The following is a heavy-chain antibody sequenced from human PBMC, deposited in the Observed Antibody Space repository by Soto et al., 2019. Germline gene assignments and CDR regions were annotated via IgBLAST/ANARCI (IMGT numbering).Heavy chain of an antibody. V-gene: IGHV3-48*02. CDR2: ISSSSSTI. CDR3: ARDQNIVVVVAATLGYYYGMDV. Sequence: VGSLRLSCAASGFTFSSYSMNWVRQAPGKGLEWVSYISSSSSTIYYADSVKGRFTISRDNAKNSLYLQMNSLRDEDTAVYYCARDQNIVVVVAATLGYYYGMDVWGQGTTVTVSS. CDR1: GFTFSSYS. D-gene: IGHD2-15*01. J-gene: IGHJ6*02.